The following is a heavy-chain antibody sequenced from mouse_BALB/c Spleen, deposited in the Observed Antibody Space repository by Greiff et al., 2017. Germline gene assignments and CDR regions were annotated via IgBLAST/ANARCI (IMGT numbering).Heavy chain of an antibody. D-gene: IGHD1-1*01. J-gene: IGHJ2*01. CDR1: GFTFSSYG. CDR2: ISSGGSYT. V-gene: IGHV5-6*03. Sequence: EVKLVESGGGLVQPGGSRKLSCAASGFTFSSYGMSWVRQTPDQRLEWVATISSGGSYTYYPDSVKGRFTISRDNAKNTLYLQMSSLKSEDTAMYYCARGEKVVAPFGYWGQGTTLTVSA. CDR3: ARGEKVVAPFGY.